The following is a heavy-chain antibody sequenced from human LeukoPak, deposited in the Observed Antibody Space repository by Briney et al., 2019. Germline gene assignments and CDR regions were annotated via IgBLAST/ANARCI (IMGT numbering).Heavy chain of an antibody. Sequence: PSETLSLTCTVSGGPISSYYWSWIRQPPGKGLEWIGYIYYSGSTNYNPSLKSRVTISVDTSKNHFSLKLTSVTAADTAVYYCARSYTSSWYVDYWGQGTLVTVSS. J-gene: IGHJ4*02. CDR3: ARSYTSSWYVDY. V-gene: IGHV4-59*08. D-gene: IGHD6-13*01. CDR2: IYYSGST. CDR1: GGPISSYY.